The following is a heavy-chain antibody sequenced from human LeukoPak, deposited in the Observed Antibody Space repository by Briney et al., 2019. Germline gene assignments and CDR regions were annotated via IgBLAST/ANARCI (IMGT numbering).Heavy chain of an antibody. CDR2: IYYSGST. D-gene: IGHD2-2*01. V-gene: IGHV4-59*01. CDR1: GDSISSYY. J-gene: IGHJ4*02. CDR3: ARAQARRWGVVHDY. Sequence: SQTLSLTCTVSGDSISSYYWSWIRQPPGKGLEWIGYIYYSGSTNYNPSLKSRVTISVDTSRNQFSLKLSSVTAADTVVYYCARAQARRWGVVHDYWGQRTLVTVSS.